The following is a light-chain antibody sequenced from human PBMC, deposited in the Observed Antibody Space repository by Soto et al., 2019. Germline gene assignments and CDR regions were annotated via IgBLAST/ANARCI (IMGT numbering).Light chain of an antibody. CDR1: QSVTNW. J-gene: IGKJ1*01. Sequence: DIQMTQSPSTLSASVGDRVTITCRASQSVTNWLAWYQQKPGMAPQLLIYDASNFEGGVPSRFSGSGSGTEFSLAISRLQPDDFATCGCHQYNNYSPWSFGKGTQVEIK. V-gene: IGKV1-5*01. CDR3: HQYNNYSPWS. CDR2: DAS.